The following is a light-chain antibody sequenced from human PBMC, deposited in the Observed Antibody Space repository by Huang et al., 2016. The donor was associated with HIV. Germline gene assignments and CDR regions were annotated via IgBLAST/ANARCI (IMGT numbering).Light chain of an antibody. CDR2: GSS. Sequence: PGERATLSCRASQSVSSSYLAWYQQKPGQAPRLLIYGSSSRATGIPDRFSGSRSGTDFTLTINRLEPEDFAVYYCQQYGSSQFTCGPGTKVDIK. J-gene: IGKJ3*01. CDR1: QSVSSSY. CDR3: QQYGSSQFT. V-gene: IGKV3-20*01.